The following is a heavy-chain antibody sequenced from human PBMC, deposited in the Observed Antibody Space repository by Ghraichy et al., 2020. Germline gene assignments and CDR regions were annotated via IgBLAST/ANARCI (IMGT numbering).Heavy chain of an antibody. CDR2: INNDGSET. CDR1: GFTFSSYC. J-gene: IGHJ3*02. V-gene: IGHV3-74*01. CDR3: ARGGFNHGFDI. Sequence: GGSLRLSCVASGFTFSSYCIHWVRQAPGKGLVWVSRINNDGSETIYADSVKGRFTISRDNRKNTLYLQMNRLRVDDTAVYYCARGGFNHGFDIWGQGTMVTLSS.